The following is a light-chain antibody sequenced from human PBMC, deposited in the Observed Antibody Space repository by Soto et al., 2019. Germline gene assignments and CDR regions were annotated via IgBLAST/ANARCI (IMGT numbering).Light chain of an antibody. CDR2: GAS. CDR1: QSVGYN. CDR3: QHYGTLPIT. V-gene: IGKV3-20*01. Sequence: EIQLTRSPCTLSLSPGERATLSCRASQSVGYNMAWYQQKPGQPPKLLIFGASNRATDIPARFSGGGSGTDFTLTISRLQPEDFAIYYCQHYGTLPITFGQGTRLEIK. J-gene: IGKJ5*01.